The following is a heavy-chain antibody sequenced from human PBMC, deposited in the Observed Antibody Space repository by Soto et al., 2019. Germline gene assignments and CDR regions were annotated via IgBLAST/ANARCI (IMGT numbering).Heavy chain of an antibody. CDR2: INADATDT. Sequence: SLRLSCAASVFTFSSYWMHGFRQGPGMGLVWVSRINADATDTDYADSVKGRFTISRDNAKNTLYLQMNSLRVEDTAVYFCARSVYGSGDGNDYWGQGTLVTVSS. CDR1: VFTFSSYW. CDR3: ARSVYGSGDGNDY. J-gene: IGHJ4*02. V-gene: IGHV3-74*01. D-gene: IGHD3-10*01.